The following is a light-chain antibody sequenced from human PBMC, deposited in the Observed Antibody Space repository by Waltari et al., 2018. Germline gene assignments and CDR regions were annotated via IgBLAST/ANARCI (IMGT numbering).Light chain of an antibody. CDR1: SSDVGFYNY. V-gene: IGLV2-14*01. Sequence: SALTQPASVSGSPGQSITISCTGTSSDVGFYNYVSWYQQHPGKAPKLMIYDVSERPPGVSNRFSGSKSGNTAALISSGLQADDEADYHCNEYTGSSSWVFGGGTKLTVL. CDR2: DVS. CDR3: NEYTGSSSWV. J-gene: IGLJ3*02.